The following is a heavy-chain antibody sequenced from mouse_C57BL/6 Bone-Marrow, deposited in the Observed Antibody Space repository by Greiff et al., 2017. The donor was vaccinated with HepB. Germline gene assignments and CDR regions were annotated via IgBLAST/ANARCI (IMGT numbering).Heavy chain of an antibody. D-gene: IGHD2-1*01. Sequence: VQLQQSGAELVRPGASVKLSCTASGFNIKDDYMHWVKQRPEQGLEWIGWIDPENGDTEYASKFQGKATITADTSSNTAYLQLSSLTSEDTAVYYCTTWGNYEGDYWGQGTSVTVAS. CDR2: IDPENGDT. J-gene: IGHJ4*01. V-gene: IGHV14-4*01. CDR3: TTWGNYEGDY. CDR1: GFNIKDDY.